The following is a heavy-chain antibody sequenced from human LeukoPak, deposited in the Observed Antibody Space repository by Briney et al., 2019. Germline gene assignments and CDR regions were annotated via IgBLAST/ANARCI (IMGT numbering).Heavy chain of an antibody. CDR3: VKDRCDRTTCPEV. Sequence: GGSLRLSCAASGFTFSSYAMSWVRQAPGKGLEWVSAISGSGGSTYYTDSVKGRFTISRDNSKNTLHLQMSSLRAEDTALYYCVKDRCDRTTCPEVWGQGTLVTVSS. V-gene: IGHV3-23*01. J-gene: IGHJ4*02. CDR1: GFTFSSYA. D-gene: IGHD2-2*01. CDR2: ISGSGGST.